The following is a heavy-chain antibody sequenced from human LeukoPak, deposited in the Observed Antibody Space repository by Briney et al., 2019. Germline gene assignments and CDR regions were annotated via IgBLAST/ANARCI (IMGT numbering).Heavy chain of an antibody. CDR1: GGTFSSYA. D-gene: IGHD3-3*01. CDR2: IIPIFGTA. J-gene: IGHJ6*03. V-gene: IGHV1-69*05. Sequence: ASVKVSCKASGGTFSSYAISWVRQAPGQGLEWMGGIIPIFGTANYAQKFQGRVTITTDESTSTAYMELSSLRSEDTAVYYCARGPPVWSGYGRNYYYYYMDVWGKGTTVTVSS. CDR3: ARGPPVWSGYGRNYYYYYMDV.